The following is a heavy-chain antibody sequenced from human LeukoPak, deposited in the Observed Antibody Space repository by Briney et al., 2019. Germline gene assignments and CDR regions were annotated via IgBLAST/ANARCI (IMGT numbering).Heavy chain of an antibody. Sequence: PGGSQRLSCAASGFKFSDHYIDWVRQAPGKGLEWVGRSRNKASSYTTEYAASVEGRFTISRDVSESSLYLQMNSLRTEDTAVYYCATGNGHAFDIWGQGTMVTVSA. CDR1: GFKFSDHY. CDR3: ATGNGHAFDI. CDR2: SRNKASSYTT. D-gene: IGHD3-10*01. J-gene: IGHJ3*02. V-gene: IGHV3-72*01.